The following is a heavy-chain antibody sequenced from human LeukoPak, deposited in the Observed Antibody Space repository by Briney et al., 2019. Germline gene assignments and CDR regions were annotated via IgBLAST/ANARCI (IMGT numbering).Heavy chain of an antibody. CDR1: GGSISSSSYY. CDR3: ARREQLVRGADY. D-gene: IGHD6-6*01. J-gene: IGHJ4*02. CDR2: IYYSGST. Sequence: SETLSLTCTVSGGSISSSSYYWGWIRQPPGKGLEWIGSIYYSGSTYYNPSLKSRVTISVDTSKNQFSLKLSSVTAADTAVHYCARREQLVRGADYWGQGTLVTVSS. V-gene: IGHV4-39*01.